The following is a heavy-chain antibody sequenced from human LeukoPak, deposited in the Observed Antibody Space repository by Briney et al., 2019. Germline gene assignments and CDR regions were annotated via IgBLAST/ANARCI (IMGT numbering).Heavy chain of an antibody. D-gene: IGHD1-26*01. CDR2: IRTKPKNYET. CDR3: ATEAWGATAGGY. Sequence: GGSLRLSCEVSGVTFSGSAMHWVRQVSGKGLEWIGRIRTKPKNYETLYAPSLKGRFIISRDDSKDTAYLQMNTMKTEDTAVYYCATEAWGATAGGYWGQGTLVTVSS. J-gene: IGHJ4*02. CDR1: GVTFSGSA. V-gene: IGHV3-73*01.